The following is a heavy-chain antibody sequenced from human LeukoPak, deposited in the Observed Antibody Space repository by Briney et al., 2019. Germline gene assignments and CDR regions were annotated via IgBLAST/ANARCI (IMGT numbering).Heavy chain of an antibody. CDR3: ARARYFDWLGDFDAFDI. CDR1: GFTFSSYA. CDR2: ISSSGSTI. Sequence: PGGSLRLSCAASGFTFSSYAMSWVRQAPGKGLEWVSYISSSGSTIYYADSVKGRFTISRDNAKNSLYLQMNSLRAEDTAVYYCARARYFDWLGDFDAFDIWGQGTMVTVSS. D-gene: IGHD3-9*01. V-gene: IGHV3-48*04. J-gene: IGHJ3*02.